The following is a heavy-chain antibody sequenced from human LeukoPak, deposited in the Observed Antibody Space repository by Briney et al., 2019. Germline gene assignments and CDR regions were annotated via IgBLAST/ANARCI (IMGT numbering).Heavy chain of an antibody. Sequence: PLETLSLTCTVSGGSLSSYYWSWIRQPAGKGLEWIGRIYTSGSTNYNPSLKSRVTMSVDTSKNQFSLKLSSVTAADTAVYYCARDSADPNYYYYYYMDVWGKGTTVTVSS. V-gene: IGHV4-4*07. J-gene: IGHJ6*03. CDR3: ARDSADPNYYYYYYMDV. CDR2: IYTSGST. D-gene: IGHD3-10*01. CDR1: GGSLSSYY.